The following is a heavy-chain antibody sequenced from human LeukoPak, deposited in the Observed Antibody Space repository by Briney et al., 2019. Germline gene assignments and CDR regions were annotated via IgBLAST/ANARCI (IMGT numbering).Heavy chain of an antibody. Sequence: GGSLRLSCAASGFTFSSYGMSWVRQAPGKGLEWVSAISGSGGITYYAESVKGRFTISRDNSKNTLYLQMNSLRVEDTALYYCARRAPSHDFDDWGQGTLVTVSS. V-gene: IGHV3-23*01. CDR1: GFTFSSYG. J-gene: IGHJ4*02. CDR3: ARRAPSHDFDD. CDR2: ISGSGGIT.